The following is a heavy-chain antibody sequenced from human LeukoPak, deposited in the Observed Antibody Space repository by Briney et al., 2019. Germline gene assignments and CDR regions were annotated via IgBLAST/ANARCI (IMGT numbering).Heavy chain of an antibody. J-gene: IGHJ4*02. Sequence: GGSLRLSCAASGFTFHDNAMHWVRQAPGKGLEWVSLISWDGGSTYYADSVKGRFTISRDNSKNSLCLQMNSLRAEDTALYYCAKDNMVRGITYYFDNWGQGTLVTVSS. V-gene: IGHV3-43D*03. D-gene: IGHD3-10*01. CDR3: AKDNMVRGITYYFDN. CDR1: GFTFHDNA. CDR2: ISWDGGST.